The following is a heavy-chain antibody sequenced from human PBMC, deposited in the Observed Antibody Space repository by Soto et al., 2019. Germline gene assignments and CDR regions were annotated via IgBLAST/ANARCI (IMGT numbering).Heavy chain of an antibody. D-gene: IGHD3-3*01. J-gene: IGHJ5*02. CDR3: ARDGDPGYSFWSGPLGGGRFDP. CDR1: GGTFGNTA. CDR2: IVPLFGTA. V-gene: IGHV1-69*12. Sequence: QVQLVQSGAEVKEPGSSVNVSCKTSGGTFGNTAVTWVRQVPGQGLEWIGGIVPLFGTANYAQKFRGRVMLNADASPSTACMDLSSLRSDVTAIYYCARDGDPGYSFWSGPLGGGRFDPWGQGTLVTVSS.